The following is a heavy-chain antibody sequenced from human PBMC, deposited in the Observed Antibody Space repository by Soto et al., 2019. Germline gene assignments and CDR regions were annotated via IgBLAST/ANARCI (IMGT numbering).Heavy chain of an antibody. Sequence: ASVKVSCKASGYSFSNYALHWVRQAPGQRLEWMGWVNAGNGNTRYSQNFQGRVTITRDTSARTAYLELSSLRSEDTAVYYCARGHLAVVPVASWYYYMDVWGKGTTVTVSS. CDR3: ARGHLAVVPVASWYYYMDV. CDR1: GYSFSNYA. V-gene: IGHV1-3*01. CDR2: VNAGNGNT. D-gene: IGHD2-2*01. J-gene: IGHJ6*03.